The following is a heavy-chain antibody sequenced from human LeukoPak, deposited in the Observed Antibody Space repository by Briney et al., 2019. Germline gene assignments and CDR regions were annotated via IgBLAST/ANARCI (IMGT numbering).Heavy chain of an antibody. V-gene: IGHV4-38-2*02. Sequence: SETLSLTCTVSGYSISNGYYWGWIRLPPGKGLEWIGYIYHSGSTYYNPSLKSRVTISIDTSKNQFSLRLGSVTAADTAVYFCARHPARKIAVAAAVDYWGQGTLVTVSS. CDR1: GYSISNGYY. CDR3: ARHPARKIAVAAAVDY. J-gene: IGHJ4*02. D-gene: IGHD6-19*01. CDR2: IYHSGST.